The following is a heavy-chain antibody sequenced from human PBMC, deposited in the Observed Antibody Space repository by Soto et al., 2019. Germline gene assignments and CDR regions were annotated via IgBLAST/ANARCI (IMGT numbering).Heavy chain of an antibody. CDR3: ARDGMTTVPRPWFDP. D-gene: IGHD4-17*01. Sequence: QVQLQESGPGLVKPSQTLSLTCTVSGGSISSGDYYWSWIRQPPGKGLEWIGYIYYSGSTYYNPSHKSRVTISGDTSKNQVSLKLSSVTAADTAVYYCARDGMTTVPRPWFDPWGQGTLVTVSS. V-gene: IGHV4-30-4*01. CDR1: GGSISSGDYY. J-gene: IGHJ5*02. CDR2: IYYSGST.